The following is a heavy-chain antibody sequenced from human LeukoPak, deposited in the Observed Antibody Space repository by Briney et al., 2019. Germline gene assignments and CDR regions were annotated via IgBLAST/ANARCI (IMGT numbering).Heavy chain of an antibody. J-gene: IGHJ4*01. CDR1: GYTFTGYY. D-gene: IGHD3-22*01. CDR3: ARGSPEDQWLPY. V-gene: IGHV1-2*02. Sequence: ASVRVSCKASGYTFTGYYMHWVRQAPGQGLEWMAWINPNSGGTNYAQKFQGRVTMTRDTSVSIAYMELSRLTSDDTAVYYCARGSPEDQWLPYCGHRDLVSASS. CDR2: INPNSGGT.